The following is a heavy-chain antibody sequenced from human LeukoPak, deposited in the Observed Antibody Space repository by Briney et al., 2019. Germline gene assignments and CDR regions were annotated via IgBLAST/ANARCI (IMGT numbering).Heavy chain of an antibody. J-gene: IGHJ4*02. Sequence: GGSLRLSCAASGFTFHDYDMSWVRQSPGKGLEWVSGINWNGDRTGYADSVKGRFTISRDNAKKSLYLQMNSLRAEDTALYCCARRDYYGSGSPDFWGQGTLVTVSS. D-gene: IGHD3-10*01. V-gene: IGHV3-20*04. CDR1: GFTFHDYD. CDR2: INWNGDRT. CDR3: ARRDYYGSGSPDF.